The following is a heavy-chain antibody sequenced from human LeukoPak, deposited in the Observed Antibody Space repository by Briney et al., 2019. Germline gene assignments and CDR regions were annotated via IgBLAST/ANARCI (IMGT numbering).Heavy chain of an antibody. D-gene: IGHD3-22*01. CDR1: GGTFSSYA. J-gene: IGHJ6*03. CDR2: IIPNFGTA. Sequence: SVKVSCKASGGTFSSYAISWVRQAPGQGLEWMGGIIPNFGTANYAQKFQGRVTITADKSTSTAYMELSSLRSEDTAVYYCARVYYDSTIGSVYCYMDVWGEGTTVTVSS. V-gene: IGHV1-69*06. CDR3: ARVYYDSTIGSVYCYMDV.